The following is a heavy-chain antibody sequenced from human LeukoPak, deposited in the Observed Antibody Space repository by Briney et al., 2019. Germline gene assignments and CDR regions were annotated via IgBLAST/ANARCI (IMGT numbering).Heavy chain of an antibody. CDR3: ARDGGRVRGSRWKNYYFDY. Sequence: ASVKVSCKASGGTSSSYAISWVRQAPGQGLEWMGGIIPIFGTANYAQKFQGRVTITADESTSTAYMELSSLRSEDTAVYYCARDGGRVRGSRWKNYYFDYWGQGTLVTVSS. CDR2: IIPIFGTA. V-gene: IGHV1-69*13. J-gene: IGHJ4*02. CDR1: GGTSSSYA. D-gene: IGHD3-10*01.